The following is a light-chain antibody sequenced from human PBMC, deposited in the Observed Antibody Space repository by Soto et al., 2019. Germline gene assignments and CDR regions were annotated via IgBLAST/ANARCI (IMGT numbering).Light chain of an antibody. Sequence: QSALTQPASVTGSAGQSVTISCTGTSSDVDIYNRVSWYQQPPGTAPKLIIFEVNNRPPGVPDRFSGSKSGNTASLIISGIQAEDEADYFCTLFTVSGTFVFGTGTKVTVL. CDR2: EVN. V-gene: IGLV2-18*01. J-gene: IGLJ1*01. CDR1: SSDVDIYNR. CDR3: TLFTVSGTFV.